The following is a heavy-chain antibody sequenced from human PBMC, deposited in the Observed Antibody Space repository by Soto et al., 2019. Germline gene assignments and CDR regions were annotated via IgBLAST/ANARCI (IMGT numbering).Heavy chain of an antibody. CDR3: AKVSVLRFLEWTRSIPKTYYFDY. CDR1: GFTFSSYA. V-gene: IGHV3-23*01. Sequence: PGGSLRLSCAASGFTFSSYAMSWVRQAPGKGLKWVSAISGSGGSTYYADSVKGRFTISRDNTKNTLYLQMNSLRAEDTAVYYCAKVSVLRFLEWTRSIPKTYYFDYWGQGTLVTVSS. J-gene: IGHJ4*02. CDR2: ISGSGGST. D-gene: IGHD3-3*01.